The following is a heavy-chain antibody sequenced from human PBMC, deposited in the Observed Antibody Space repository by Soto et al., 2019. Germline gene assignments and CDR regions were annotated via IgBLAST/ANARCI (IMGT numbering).Heavy chain of an antibody. D-gene: IGHD7-27*01. CDR2: ISTYNGNT. J-gene: IGHJ6*02. V-gene: IGHV1-18*04. CDR1: GYKFTTYG. CDR3: ARGLGTNGLDV. Sequence: QVQLLQSGAEVKKPGASVKVSCKASGYKFTTYGTTWVRQAPGQGLEWLGGISTYNGNTDYAQNLQDRVTMTTETSTSTAYLEVRSLTSDDTAVYFCARGLGTNGLDVWGQGTTVTV.